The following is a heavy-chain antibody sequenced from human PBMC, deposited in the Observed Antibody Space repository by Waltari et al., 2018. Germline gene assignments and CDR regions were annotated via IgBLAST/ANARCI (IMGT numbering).Heavy chain of an antibody. V-gene: IGHV3-7*03. J-gene: IGHJ4*02. CDR1: GVPFSSFW. D-gene: IGHD4-4*01. CDR3: AKDSYSKGDY. Sequence: EVQLVASGGGFVQPGGSLRLSVCASGVPFSSFWMSWVRQAPGKGLEWLANINPDGSVKNYVDSVKGRFTISRDSAKNSLYLQMNSLRAEDTAVYYCAKDSYSKGDYWGQGTLLTVSS. CDR2: INPDGSVK.